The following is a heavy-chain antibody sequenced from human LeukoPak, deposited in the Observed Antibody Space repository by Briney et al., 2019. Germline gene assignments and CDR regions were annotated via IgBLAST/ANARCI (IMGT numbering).Heavy chain of an antibody. CDR2: IKGDGTHT. Sequence: PGGSLRLSCAASGFTFNKYWMHWVRQAPGKGLVWVSRIKGDGTHTSYADSVKGRFTVSRDNAKNTLYLQMDSLRDEDTAVYYCVRDGDAYNFDYWGQGTRVTVSS. D-gene: IGHD5-24*01. CDR3: VRDGDAYNFDY. J-gene: IGHJ4*02. V-gene: IGHV3-74*01. CDR1: GFTFNKYW.